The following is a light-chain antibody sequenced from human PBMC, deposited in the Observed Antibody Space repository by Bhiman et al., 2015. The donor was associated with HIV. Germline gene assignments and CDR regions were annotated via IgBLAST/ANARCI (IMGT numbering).Light chain of an antibody. CDR3: QAWDSTTGGV. Sequence: QSVLTQPPSVSAAPGQKVTISCSGSSSNIGNNYVSWYQQLPGTAPKLLIYDNNKRPSGIRDRFSGSKSGTSATLGITGLQTGDEADYYCQAWDSTTGGVFGGGTKLTVL. J-gene: IGLJ2*01. CDR2: DNN. CDR1: SSNIGNNY. V-gene: IGLV1-51*01.